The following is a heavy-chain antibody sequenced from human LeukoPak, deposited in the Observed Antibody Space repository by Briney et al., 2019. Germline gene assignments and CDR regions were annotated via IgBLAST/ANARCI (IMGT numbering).Heavy chain of an antibody. V-gene: IGHV4-59*01. CDR1: GGSISSYY. CDR2: IYYSGST. D-gene: IGHD2-21*02. J-gene: IGHJ3*02. CDR3: ARAATYCGGDCYSLDAFDI. Sequence: SETLSLTCTVSGGSISSYYWSWIRQPPGKGLEWIGYIYYSGSTNYNPSLKSRVTISVDTSKNQFSLKLISVTAADTAVYYCARAATYCGGDCYSLDAFDIWGQGTMVTVSS.